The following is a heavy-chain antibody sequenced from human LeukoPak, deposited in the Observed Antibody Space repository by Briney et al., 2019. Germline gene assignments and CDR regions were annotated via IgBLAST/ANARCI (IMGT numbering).Heavy chain of an antibody. J-gene: IGHJ4*02. CDR2: IYSGGST. Sequence: GGSLRLSCAASGFTVSSNYMSWVRQAPGKGLEWVSVIYSGGSTYYADSVKGRFTISRDNSKNTLYLQMSSLRAEDTAVYYCARDRWGSSGYFGYWGQGTLVTVSS. D-gene: IGHD3-22*01. CDR1: GFTVSSNY. CDR3: ARDRWGSSGYFGY. V-gene: IGHV3-53*01.